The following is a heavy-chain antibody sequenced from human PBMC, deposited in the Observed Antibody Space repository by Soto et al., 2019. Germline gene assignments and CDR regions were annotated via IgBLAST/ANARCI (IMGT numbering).Heavy chain of an antibody. CDR2: IIPIFGTA. J-gene: IGHJ4*02. CDR1: GGTFSSYA. D-gene: IGHD3-22*01. CDR3: ARGYYYDSSGYYSNAYYFDY. Sequence: QVQLVQYGAEVQKPGSSVKVSCKASGGTFSSYAISWVRQAPGQGLEWMGGIIPIFGTANYAQKFQGRVTITAAESTSTAYMELSSLRSEDTAVYYCARGYYYDSSGYYSNAYYFDYWGQGTLVTVSS. V-gene: IGHV1-69*01.